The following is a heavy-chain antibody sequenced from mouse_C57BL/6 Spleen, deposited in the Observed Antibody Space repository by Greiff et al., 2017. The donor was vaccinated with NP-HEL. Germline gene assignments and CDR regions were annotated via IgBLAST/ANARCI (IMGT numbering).Heavy chain of an antibody. CDR2: IHPSDSDT. CDR3: AMGTTVVATRYFDV. CDR1: GYTFTSYW. D-gene: IGHD1-1*01. V-gene: IGHV1-74*01. Sequence: QVQLKQPGAELVKPGASVKVSCKASGYTFTSYWMHWVKQRPGQGLEWIGRIHPSDSDTNYNQKFKGKATLTVDKSSSTAYMQLSSLTSEDSAVDYCAMGTTVVATRYFDVWGTGTTVTVSS. J-gene: IGHJ1*03.